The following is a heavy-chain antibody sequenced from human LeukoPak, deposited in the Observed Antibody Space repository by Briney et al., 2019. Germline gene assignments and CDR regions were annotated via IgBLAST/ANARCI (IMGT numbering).Heavy chain of an antibody. CDR1: GYTFTSNG. V-gene: IGHV1-18*01. D-gene: IGHD3-10*01. J-gene: IGHJ5*02. Sequence: ASVKVSCKASGYTFTSNGISWVRQAPGQGLEWMGWISAYNGNTKYAQKFQGRVTMTTDTSTTTAYMELRSLRSDDTAVYYCARGPRFGELLWHWFDPWGQGTLVTVSS. CDR3: ARGPRFGELLWHWFDP. CDR2: ISAYNGNT.